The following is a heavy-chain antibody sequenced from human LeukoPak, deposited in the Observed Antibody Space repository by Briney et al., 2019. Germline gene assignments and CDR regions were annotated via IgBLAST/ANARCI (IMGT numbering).Heavy chain of an antibody. Sequence: GGSLRLSCAASGFTFSSYSMNWVRQAPGKGLEWVSYISSSSSTLYYADSVKGRFTISRDNAKNSLYLQMNSLRAEDTAVYYCARDGGSYYYYYYGMDVWDQGTTVTVSS. J-gene: IGHJ6*02. CDR2: ISSSSSTL. V-gene: IGHV3-48*04. D-gene: IGHD3-16*01. CDR1: GFTFSSYS. CDR3: ARDGGSYYYYYYGMDV.